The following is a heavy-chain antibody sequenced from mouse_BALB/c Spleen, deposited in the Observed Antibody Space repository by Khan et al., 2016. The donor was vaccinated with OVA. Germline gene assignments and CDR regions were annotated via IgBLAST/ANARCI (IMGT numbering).Heavy chain of an antibody. CDR3: ARGYYGDPFAY. Sequence: EVELVESGGGLVKPGGSLKLSCAASGFTFSVYYMYWVRQTPEKRLEWVATISDGGSYTYYPDSVKGRFTISRDDAKNNLYLQMSSLKSEDTAMYYCARGYYGDPFAYWGQGTLVTVST. CDR1: GFTFSVYY. CDR2: ISDGGSYT. D-gene: IGHD2-13*01. J-gene: IGHJ3*01. V-gene: IGHV5-4*02.